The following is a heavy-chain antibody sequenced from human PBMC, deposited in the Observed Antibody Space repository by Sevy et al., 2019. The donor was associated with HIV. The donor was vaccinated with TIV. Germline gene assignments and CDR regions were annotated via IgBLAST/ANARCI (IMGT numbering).Heavy chain of an antibody. CDR3: ARGGNLYDFWSGYYLGPKEGGYNWFDP. Sequence: GGSLRLSCAASGFTVSSNYMSWVRQAPGKGLEWVSVIYSGGSTYYADSVKGRFTISRDNSKNTLYLQMNSLRAEDTAVYYCARGGNLYDFWSGYYLGPKEGGYNWFDPWGQRTLVTVSS. J-gene: IGHJ5*02. CDR1: GFTVSSNY. D-gene: IGHD3-3*01. V-gene: IGHV3-53*01. CDR2: IYSGGST.